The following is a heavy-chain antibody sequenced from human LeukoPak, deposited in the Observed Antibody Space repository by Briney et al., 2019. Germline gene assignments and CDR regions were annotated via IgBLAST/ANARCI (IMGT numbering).Heavy chain of an antibody. CDR1: GVSISSGGYY. V-gene: IGHV4-31*03. CDR3: ARGDGDYVYYLDY. J-gene: IGHJ4*02. D-gene: IGHD4-17*01. Sequence: SETLSLTCTVSGVSISSGGYYWSWIRQHPGKGLEWIGYIYYSGSTYYNPSLKSRVTVSVDTSKNQFSLKLSSVTAADTAVYYCARGDGDYVYYLDYWGQGTLVTVSS. CDR2: IYYSGST.